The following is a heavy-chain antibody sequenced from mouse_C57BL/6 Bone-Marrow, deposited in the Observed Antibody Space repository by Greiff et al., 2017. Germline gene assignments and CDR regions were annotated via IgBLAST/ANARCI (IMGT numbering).Heavy chain of an antibody. CDR3: ASDYDGRKWYFDV. V-gene: IGHV3-6*01. CDR2: ISYDGSN. Sequence: VQLKESGPGLVKPSQSLSLTCSVTGYSITSGYYWNWIRQFPGNKLEWMGYISYDGSNNYNPSLKNRISITRDTSKNQFFLKLNSVTTEDTATYYCASDYDGRKWYFDVWGTGTTVTASS. J-gene: IGHJ1*03. CDR1: GYSITSGYY. D-gene: IGHD2-12*01.